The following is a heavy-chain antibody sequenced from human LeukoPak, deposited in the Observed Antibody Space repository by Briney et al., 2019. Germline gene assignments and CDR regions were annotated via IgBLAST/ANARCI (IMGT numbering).Heavy chain of an antibody. CDR1: GYTFTGYY. Sequence: ASVKVSCKASGYTFTGYYIHWVRQAPGQGLEWMGWINPHSGGTNYAQKFQARVTMTRDTSINTAYMELSRLRSDDTAVYYCARFPFGGYDIDYWGQGTLVTVSS. CDR2: INPHSGGT. V-gene: IGHV1-2*02. CDR3: ARFPFGGYDIDY. J-gene: IGHJ4*02. D-gene: IGHD5-12*01.